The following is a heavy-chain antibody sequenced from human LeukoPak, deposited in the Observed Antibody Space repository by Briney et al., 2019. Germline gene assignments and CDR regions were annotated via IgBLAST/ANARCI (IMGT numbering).Heavy chain of an antibody. CDR3: ARPRVGPWAFDI. CDR2: IIPIFGTA. J-gene: IGHJ3*02. V-gene: IGHV1-69*13. CDR1: GGTFSSYA. Sequence: SVKVSCKASGGTFSSYAISWVRQAPGQGLEWMGGIIPIFGTANYAQKFQGRVTIIADESTSTAYMELSSLRSEDTAVYYCARPRVGPWAFDIWGQGTMVTVSS. D-gene: IGHD1-26*01.